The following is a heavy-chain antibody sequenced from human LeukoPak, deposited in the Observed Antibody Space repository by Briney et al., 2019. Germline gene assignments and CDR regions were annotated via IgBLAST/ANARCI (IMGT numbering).Heavy chain of an antibody. CDR2: ISWNSGHI. J-gene: IGHJ4*02. D-gene: IGHD7-27*01. CDR1: GFSFSTYA. CDR3: VKGTAANTGDHSDY. V-gene: IGHV3-9*01. Sequence: QPGGSLRLSCAASGFSFSTYAMSWVRQAPGKGLEWVSGISWNSGHIAYGDSVKGRFSISRDNAKNSLFLQLNSLRADDTGIYYCVKGTAANTGDHSDYWGQGTLVTVSS.